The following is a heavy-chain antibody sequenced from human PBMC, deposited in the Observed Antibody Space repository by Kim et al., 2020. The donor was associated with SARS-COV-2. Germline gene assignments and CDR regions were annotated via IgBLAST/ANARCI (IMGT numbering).Heavy chain of an antibody. CDR2: INHSGST. CDR1: GGSFSGYY. J-gene: IGHJ6*04. D-gene: IGHD6-13*01. CDR3: ARGFPSSSFYYYYYYGMDV. V-gene: IGHV4-34*01. Sequence: SETLSLTCAVYGGSFSGYYWSWIRQPPGKGLEWIGEINHSGSTNYNPSLKIRVTISVDTSKNQFSLKLSSVTAADTAVYYCARGFPSSSFYYYYYYGMDVWGKGTTVTVSS.